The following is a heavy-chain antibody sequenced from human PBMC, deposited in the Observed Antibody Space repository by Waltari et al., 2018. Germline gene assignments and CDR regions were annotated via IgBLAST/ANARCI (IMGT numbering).Heavy chain of an antibody. D-gene: IGHD6-6*01. CDR3: ARDMEEQLVFLDY. Sequence: EVQLVESGGGLVQPGGSLRLSCAASGFTFSSYEMNWVRQAPGKLLEWVSYISSSGSTIYYADSVKGRFTISRDNAKNSLYLQMNSLRAEDTAVYYCARDMEEQLVFLDYWGQGTLVTVSS. V-gene: IGHV3-48*03. CDR1: GFTFSSYE. J-gene: IGHJ4*02. CDR2: ISSSGSTI.